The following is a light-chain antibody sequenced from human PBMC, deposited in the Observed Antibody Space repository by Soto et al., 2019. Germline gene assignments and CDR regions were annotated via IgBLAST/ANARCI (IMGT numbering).Light chain of an antibody. CDR2: AAS. J-gene: IGKJ2*01. V-gene: IGKV1-39*01. CDR1: QSINTH. CDR3: QQYNEWPPGYT. Sequence: DIQMTQSPSSLSAFVGDRVTITCRASQSINTHLNWYHQEPGKAPKLLIYAASSLQSGVPSRFSGSGSGTDFTLTISGLQSEDFAVYYCQQYNEWPPGYTFGQGTKIEIK.